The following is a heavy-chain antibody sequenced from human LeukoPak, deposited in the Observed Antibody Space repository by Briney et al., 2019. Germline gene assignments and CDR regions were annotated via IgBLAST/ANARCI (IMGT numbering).Heavy chain of an antibody. CDR1: GGSISSSSYY. D-gene: IGHD6-19*01. CDR3: ARDRAAGTHPYYYYYGMDV. V-gene: IGHV4-39*07. Sequence: PSETLSLTCTVSGGSISSSSYYWGWIRQPPGKGLEWIGSIYYSGSTYYNPSLKSRVTISVDTSKNQFSLKLSSVTAADTAVYYCARDRAAGTHPYYYYYGMDVWGQGTTVTVSS. CDR2: IYYSGST. J-gene: IGHJ6*02.